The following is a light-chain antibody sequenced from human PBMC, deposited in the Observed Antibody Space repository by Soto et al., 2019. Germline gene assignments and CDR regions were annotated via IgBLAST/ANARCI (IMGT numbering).Light chain of an antibody. CDR3: QQYHEYW. CDR2: RAS. CDR1: QSISSW. J-gene: IGKJ1*01. V-gene: IGKV1-5*03. Sequence: DIQMTQSPSTLSASVGDRVTITCRASQSISSWLAWYQQKPGKTPNLLIYRASRLETEVPSRFSGSGSGTEFTLTISSLQPDDFATYYCQQYHEYWFGQGTKVDIK.